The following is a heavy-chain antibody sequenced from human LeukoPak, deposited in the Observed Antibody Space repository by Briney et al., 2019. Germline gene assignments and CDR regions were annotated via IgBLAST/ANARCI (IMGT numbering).Heavy chain of an antibody. CDR3: AKGPTGTTAYFDY. Sequence: GGSLRLSCAASGFTFSSYSMNWVRQAPGKGLEWVSSISSSSSYIYYADSVKGRFTISRDNAKNSLYLQMNSLRAEDTAVYYCAKGPTGTTAYFDYWGQGTLVTVSS. CDR1: GFTFSSYS. J-gene: IGHJ4*02. CDR2: ISSSSSYI. V-gene: IGHV3-21*04. D-gene: IGHD1-7*01.